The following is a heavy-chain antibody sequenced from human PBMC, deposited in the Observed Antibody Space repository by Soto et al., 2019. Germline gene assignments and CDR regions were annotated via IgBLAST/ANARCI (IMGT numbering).Heavy chain of an antibody. Sequence: QVQLVQSGAEVKKPGASVKVSCKASGYTFTSYDINWVRQATGQGLEWMGWMNPNSGNTGYAQKFQGRVTMTRNTSISTAYMELSSLRSEDTAVYYCARDIVVVVAATHYGMDVWGQGTTVTVFS. J-gene: IGHJ6*02. V-gene: IGHV1-8*01. CDR1: GYTFTSYD. CDR3: ARDIVVVVAATHYGMDV. D-gene: IGHD2-15*01. CDR2: MNPNSGNT.